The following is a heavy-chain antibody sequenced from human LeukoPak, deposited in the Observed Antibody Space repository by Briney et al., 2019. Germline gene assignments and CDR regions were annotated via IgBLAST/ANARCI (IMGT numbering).Heavy chain of an antibody. D-gene: IGHD6-19*01. V-gene: IGHV5-51*01. CDR1: GYSFTTYW. Sequence: GESLKISCKGSGYSFTTYWIGWVRQMPGKGLEWMGIIYPGDSDTRYNPSFEGQVTISADKSISTAYLQWSSLRASDTAMYYCASKPSAAAVAATGAGYWGQGTLVTVSS. J-gene: IGHJ4*02. CDR3: ASKPSAAAVAATGAGY. CDR2: IYPGDSDT.